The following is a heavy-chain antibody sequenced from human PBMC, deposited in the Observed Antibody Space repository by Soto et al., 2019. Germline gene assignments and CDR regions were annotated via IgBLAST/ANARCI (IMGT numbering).Heavy chain of an antibody. CDR1: GFNFDDYG. Sequence: GGSLRLSCAASGFNFDDYGMHWVRQAPGKGLEWVSGISLNSANIAYADSVKGRFTISRDNARNSLYLQMNSLRVEDTAFYYCAKDRYGVPGPLDHWGQGTLVTVSS. CDR2: ISLNSANI. V-gene: IGHV3-9*01. CDR3: AKDRYGVPGPLDH. J-gene: IGHJ4*02. D-gene: IGHD4-17*01.